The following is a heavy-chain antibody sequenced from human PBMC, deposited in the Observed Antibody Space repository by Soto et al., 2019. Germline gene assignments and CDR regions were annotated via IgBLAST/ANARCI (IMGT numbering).Heavy chain of an antibody. CDR1: GFTFSSYG. V-gene: IGHV3-33*01. CDR2: IWYDGSNK. D-gene: IGHD2-15*01. CDR3: ARALGYCSGGSCPTAMGAFDI. J-gene: IGHJ3*02. Sequence: QVQLVESGGGVVQPGRSLRLSCAASGFTFSSYGMHWVRQAPGKGLEWVAVIWYDGSNKYYADSVKGRFTISRDNSKNTLYLQMGSLRAEDTAVYYCARALGYCSGGSCPTAMGAFDIWGQGTMVTVSS.